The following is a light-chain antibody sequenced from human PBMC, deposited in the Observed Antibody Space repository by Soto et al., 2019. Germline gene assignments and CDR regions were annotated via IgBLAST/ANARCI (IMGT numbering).Light chain of an antibody. CDR1: QTVSSNY. J-gene: IGKJ2*02. CDR3: QQYGSSPCT. CDR2: GAS. V-gene: IGKV3-20*01. Sequence: EIVLTQSPGTLSLSPGERATLSCRASQTVSSNYLAWYRQKPGQAPRLLIYGASSRATGIPDRVSGSGSGTDFTLTINRLEPEDFAVYYCQQYGSSPCTFGQGTKLEIK.